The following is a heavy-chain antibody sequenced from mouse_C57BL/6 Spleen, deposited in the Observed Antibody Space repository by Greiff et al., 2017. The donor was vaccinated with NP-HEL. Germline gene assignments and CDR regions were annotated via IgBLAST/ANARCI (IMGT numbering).Heavy chain of an antibody. V-gene: IGHV1-82*01. CDR1: GYAFSSSW. CDR2: IYPGDGDT. D-gene: IGHD2-1*01. Sequence: VQLQESGPELVKPGASVKISCKASGYAFSSSWMNWVKQRPGKGLEWIGRIYPGDGDTNYNGKFKGKATLTADKSSSTAYMQLSSLTSEDSAVYFCANIYYGNYDWYFDVWGTGTTVTVSS. J-gene: IGHJ1*03. CDR3: ANIYYGNYDWYFDV.